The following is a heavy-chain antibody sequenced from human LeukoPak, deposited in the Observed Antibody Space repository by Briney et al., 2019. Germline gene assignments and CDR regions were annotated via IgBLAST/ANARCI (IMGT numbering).Heavy chain of an antibody. Sequence: GGSVKVSCKASGYPFPSYYMHWVRQAPGQGLAWMGIINPSGGSTSYAQKFQGRVTMTRDMSTSTVYMELSSLRSEDTAVYYCAREGTYSSGCGDYWGQGTLVTVSS. CDR1: GYPFPSYY. D-gene: IGHD6-19*01. J-gene: IGHJ4*02. CDR2: INPSGGST. CDR3: AREGTYSSGCGDY. V-gene: IGHV1-46*01.